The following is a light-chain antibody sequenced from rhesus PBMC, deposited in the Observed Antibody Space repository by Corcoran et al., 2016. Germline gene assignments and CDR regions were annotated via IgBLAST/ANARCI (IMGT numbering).Light chain of an antibody. CDR3: QHYYNSPRT. V-gene: IGKV1-25*02. CDR2: AAT. Sequence: DIQMTQSPSSLSASVGDRVTITCRASQAIANYLAWYQQKPGEAPKLLVNAATGLQSGIPSRLSGSGSGTDFTLTISSLQSEDFATYYCQHYYNSPRTFGQGTKVEIK. CDR1: QAIANY. J-gene: IGKJ1*01.